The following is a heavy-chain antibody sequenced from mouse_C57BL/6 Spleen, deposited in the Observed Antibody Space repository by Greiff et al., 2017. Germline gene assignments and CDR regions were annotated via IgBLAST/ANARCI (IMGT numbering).Heavy chain of an antibody. J-gene: IGHJ4*01. CDR3: ARSEEGYAMDY. V-gene: IGHV1-52*01. CDR2: IDPSDSET. CDR1: GYTFTSYW. Sequence: QVKLQQPGAELVRPGSSVKLSCKASGYTFTSYWMHWVKQRPIQGLEWIGNIDPSDSETHYNQKFKDKATLTVDKSSSTAYMQLSSLTSEGSAVYYCARSEEGYAMDYWGQGTSVTVSS.